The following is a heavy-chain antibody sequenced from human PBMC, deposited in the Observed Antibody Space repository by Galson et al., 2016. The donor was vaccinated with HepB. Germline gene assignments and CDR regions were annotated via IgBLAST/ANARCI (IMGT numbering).Heavy chain of an antibody. Sequence: SLRLSCAASGFTFSSYAMSWVRQAPGKGLEWVSGISGGGGNTYYADSVKGRFTISRDNSKNTLYLQMNSLRAEDTAVYYCATDLIVGVYYFDYWGQGTLVTVS. CDR2: ISGGGGNT. J-gene: IGHJ4*02. V-gene: IGHV3-23*01. D-gene: IGHD3-22*01. CDR1: GFTFSSYA. CDR3: ATDLIVGVYYFDY.